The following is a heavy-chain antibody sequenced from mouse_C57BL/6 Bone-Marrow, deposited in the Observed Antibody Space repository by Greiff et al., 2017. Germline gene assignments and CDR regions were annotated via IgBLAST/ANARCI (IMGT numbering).Heavy chain of an antibody. D-gene: IGHD2-3*01. CDR2: ISDGGSYT. J-gene: IGHJ4*01. Sequence: EVQGVESGGGLVKPGGSLKLSCAASGFTFSSYAMSWVRQTPEKRLEWVATISDGGSYTYYPDNVKGRFTISRDNAKNNLYLQMSHLKSEDTAMXYCSRLPDGYYGEYYYAMDYWGQGTSVTVSS. CDR1: GFTFSSYA. V-gene: IGHV5-4*01. CDR3: SRLPDGYYGEYYYAMDY.